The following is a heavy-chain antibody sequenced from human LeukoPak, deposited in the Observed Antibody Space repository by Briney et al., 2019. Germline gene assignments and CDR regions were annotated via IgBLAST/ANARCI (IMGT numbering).Heavy chain of an antibody. CDR1: GFTFSSYG. CDR2: ISGSGGST. CDR3: AKRRGRDSSGWYLDYYFDY. J-gene: IGHJ4*02. Sequence: GGSLRLSCAASGFTFSSYGMSWVRQAPGKGLEWVSAISGSGGSTYYADSVKGRFTISRDNSKNTLYLQMNSLRAEDTAVYYCAKRRGRDSSGWYLDYYFDYWGQGTLVTVSS. V-gene: IGHV3-23*01. D-gene: IGHD6-19*01.